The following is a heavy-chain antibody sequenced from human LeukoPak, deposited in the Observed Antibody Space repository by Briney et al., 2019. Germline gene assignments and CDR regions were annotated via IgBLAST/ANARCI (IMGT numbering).Heavy chain of an antibody. CDR1: GGSISSGGYF. Sequence: SETLSLTCTVSGGSISSGGYFWSWIRQHPGKGLEWIGYIYYSGNTYYSPSLKSRVTISIDTSKNQFSLKLSPVTAADTAVYYCARTFGESAYYFDYWGQGTLVSVSS. V-gene: IGHV4-31*03. CDR3: ARTFGESAYYFDY. CDR2: IYYSGNT. J-gene: IGHJ4*02. D-gene: IGHD3-16*01.